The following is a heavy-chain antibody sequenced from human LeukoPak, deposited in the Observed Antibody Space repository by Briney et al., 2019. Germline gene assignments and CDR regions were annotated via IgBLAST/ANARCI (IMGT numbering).Heavy chain of an antibody. CDR1: GFTFSSYS. J-gene: IGHJ6*02. V-gene: IGHV3-48*04. CDR3: AREMATIRYYYGMDV. CDR2: ISSGSSTI. Sequence: GGSLRLSCAASGFTFSSYSMNWVRQAPGKVLEWVSYISSGSSTISYADSVKGRFTISRDNAKNSLYLQMNSLRAEDTAVYYCAREMATIRYYYGMDVWGQGTAVTVSS. D-gene: IGHD5-24*01.